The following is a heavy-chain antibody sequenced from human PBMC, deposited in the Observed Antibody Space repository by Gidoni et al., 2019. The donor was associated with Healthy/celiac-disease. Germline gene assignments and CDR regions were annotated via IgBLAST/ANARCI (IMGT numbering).Heavy chain of an antibody. V-gene: IGHV5-51*01. CDR2: IYPGDSDT. D-gene: IGHD2-21*01. CDR1: GYSVHSYW. Sequence: EVQLVQSGAEVKKPGESLKISCKGSGYSVHSYWIGWVRQMPGKGLEWMGIIYPGDSDTSYSPSFEGQVTISADKSISTAYLQWSSLKASDTAMYYCARHSQEVVIKQHFDYWGQGTLVTVSS. CDR3: ARHSQEVVIKQHFDY. J-gene: IGHJ4*02.